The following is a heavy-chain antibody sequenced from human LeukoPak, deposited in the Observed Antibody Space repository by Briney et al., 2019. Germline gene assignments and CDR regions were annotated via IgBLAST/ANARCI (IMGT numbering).Heavy chain of an antibody. CDR2: INHSGST. V-gene: IGHV4-34*01. CDR1: GGSFSGYY. CDR3: ARQGVGATDF. J-gene: IGHJ4*02. D-gene: IGHD1-26*01. Sequence: SETLSLTCAVYGGSFSGYYWSWIRQPPGKGLEWIGEINHSGSTNYNPSLKSRVTISVDTSKKQFSLKLSSVTAADTAVYYCARQGVGATDFWGQGSLVTVSS.